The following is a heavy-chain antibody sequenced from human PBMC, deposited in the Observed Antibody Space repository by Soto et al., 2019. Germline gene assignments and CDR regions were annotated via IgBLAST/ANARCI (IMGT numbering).Heavy chain of an antibody. CDR2: IWYDGSNK. CDR3: ARDGPRRSAVTTDYYYYPMDV. D-gene: IGHD4-17*01. CDR1: GFTFSSYG. V-gene: IGHV3-33*01. J-gene: IGHJ6*03. Sequence: GGSLRLSCAASGFTFSSYGMHWVRQAPGKGLEWVAVIWYDGSNKYYADSVKGRFTISRDNSKNTLYLQMNSLRAEDTAVYYCARDGPRRSAVTTDYYYYPMDVWGKGTTVTVSS.